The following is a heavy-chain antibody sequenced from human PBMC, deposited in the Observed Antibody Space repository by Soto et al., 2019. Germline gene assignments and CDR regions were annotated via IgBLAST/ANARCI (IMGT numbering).Heavy chain of an antibody. D-gene: IGHD4-17*01. V-gene: IGHV4-59*08. CDR3: TRLRYGGAFDY. CDR2: VSYSGSS. J-gene: IGHJ4*02. Sequence: QVQLQESGPGLVKPSETLSLTCTVSDASLSSYFWNWIRRPPGKGLEWIGYVSYSGSSNYNPSLMNRVAVSLDTSKNQFSLKLRSVTAADTAVYYCTRLRYGGAFDYWGQGTLVTVSS. CDR1: DASLSSYF.